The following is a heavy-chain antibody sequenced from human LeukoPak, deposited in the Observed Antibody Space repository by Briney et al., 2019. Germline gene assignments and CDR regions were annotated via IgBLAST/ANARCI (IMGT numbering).Heavy chain of an antibody. CDR3: TRMAWRSRPFDY. CDR2: ISGSGGST. V-gene: IGHV3-23*01. CDR1: GFTFSSYA. D-gene: IGHD2-2*01. Sequence: GGSLRLSCAASGFTFSSYAMSWVRQAPGKGLEWVSAISGSGGSTYYADSVKGRFTISRDDAKNSLYLQMNSLRAEDTAVYYCTRMAWRSRPFDYWGQGTLVTVSS. J-gene: IGHJ4*02.